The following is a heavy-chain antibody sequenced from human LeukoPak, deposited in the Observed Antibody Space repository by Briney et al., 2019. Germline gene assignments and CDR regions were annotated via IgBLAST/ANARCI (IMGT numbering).Heavy chain of an antibody. CDR3: ARRRRDGYNYN. V-gene: IGHV4-31*03. Sequence: SETLFPTCTVSGGSISSGGYYWSWIRQHPGKGLEWIGYIYYSGSTYYNPSLKSRVTISVDTSKNQFSLKLSSVTAADTAVYYCARRRRDGYNYNWGQGTLVTVSS. J-gene: IGHJ4*02. CDR1: GGSISSGGYY. CDR2: IYYSGST. D-gene: IGHD5-24*01.